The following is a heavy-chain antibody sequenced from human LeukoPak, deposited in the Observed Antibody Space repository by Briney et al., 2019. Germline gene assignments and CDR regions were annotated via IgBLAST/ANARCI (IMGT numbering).Heavy chain of an antibody. CDR2: INHSGST. D-gene: IGHD3-22*01. CDR1: GASISSHY. CDR3: ARSLYYDSSGFPVY. J-gene: IGHJ4*02. V-gene: IGHV4-34*01. Sequence: PSETLSLTCSVSGASISSHYWSWIRQPPGKGLEWIGEINHSGSTNYNPSLKSRVTISVDTSKNQFSLKLSSVTAADTAVYYCARSLYYDSSGFPVYWGQGTLVTVSS.